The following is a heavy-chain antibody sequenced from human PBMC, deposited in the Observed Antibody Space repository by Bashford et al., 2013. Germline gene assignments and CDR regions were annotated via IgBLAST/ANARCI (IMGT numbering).Heavy chain of an antibody. J-gene: IGHJ4*02. V-gene: IGHV1-69*06. CDR2: ITPIFVTP. D-gene: IGHD3-9*01. Sequence: WVRQAPGQGLDWMGGITPIFVTPTYAQKFQDRATITADKYTNTVYLELNNLRSDDTAVYYCARDRASYFDSYFNDWGQGTLVTVSS. CDR3: ARDRASYFDSYFND.